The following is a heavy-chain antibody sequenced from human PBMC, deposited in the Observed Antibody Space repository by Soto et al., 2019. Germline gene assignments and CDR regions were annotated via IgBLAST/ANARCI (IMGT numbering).Heavy chain of an antibody. CDR2: VYYSGGA. CDR1: GVSIHNSHSF. CDR3: GRVVEGATRHTDFDS. D-gene: IGHD2-21*01. Sequence: QVHLQESGPGLVKPSETLSLTCAVSGVSIHNSHSFWGWIRQPPGKGLDFIANVYYSGGAHYNPSLKRRVTISVDTATNQVSLRMSSVTAADTAVYFCGRVVEGATRHTDFDSWGQGTLVTVSS. J-gene: IGHJ5*01. V-gene: IGHV4-39*01.